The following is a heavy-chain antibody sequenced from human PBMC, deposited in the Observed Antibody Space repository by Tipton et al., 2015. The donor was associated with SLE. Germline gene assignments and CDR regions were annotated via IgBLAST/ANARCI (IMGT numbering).Heavy chain of an antibody. CDR1: GVSIGGYY. CDR3: ARGKGWFDP. V-gene: IGHV4-34*01. CDR2: INHSGST. Sequence: TLSLTCSVSGVSIGGYYWSWIRQPPGKGLEWIGEINHSGSTNYNPSLKSRVTISVDTSKNQFSLKLSSVTAADTALYYCARGKGWFDPWGQGTLVTVSS. J-gene: IGHJ5*02.